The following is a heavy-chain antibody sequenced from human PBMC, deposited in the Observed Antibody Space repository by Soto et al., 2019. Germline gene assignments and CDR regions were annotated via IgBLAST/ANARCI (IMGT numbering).Heavy chain of an antibody. Sequence: SETLCVPCTFSVASVSSRRYYWSWIRQPPGKGLEWIGYIYKIGTTNYNPSLKSRVTISVDTSRNQFSLNLSSVTAADTAVYYCVTESRERHLMDFDCWGQGTMVTVSS. CDR1: VASVSSRRYY. CDR3: VTESRERHLMDFDC. CDR2: IYKIGTT. D-gene: IGHD1-26*01. V-gene: IGHV4-61*01. J-gene: IGHJ4*02.